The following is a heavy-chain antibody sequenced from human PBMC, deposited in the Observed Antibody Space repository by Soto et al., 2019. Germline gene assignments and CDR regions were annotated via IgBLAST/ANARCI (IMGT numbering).Heavy chain of an antibody. CDR1: GFTFSSYA. V-gene: IGHV3-23*01. J-gene: IGHJ3*02. CDR3: AKDVFEGYNWNDDDVGDAFDI. CDR2: ISGSGGST. Sequence: GGSLRLSCAASGFTFSSYAMSWVRQAPGKGLEWVSAISGSGGSTYYADSVKGRFTISRDNSKNTLYLQMNSLRAEDTAVYYCAKDVFEGYNWNDDDVGDAFDIWGQGTMVTVSS. D-gene: IGHD1-20*01.